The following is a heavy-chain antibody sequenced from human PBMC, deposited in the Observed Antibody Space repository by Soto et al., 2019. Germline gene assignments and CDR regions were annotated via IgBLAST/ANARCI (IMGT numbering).Heavy chain of an antibody. D-gene: IGHD3-22*01. Sequence: VQLVESGGGLVQPGGSLRLSCAASGFTFSSYWMSWVRQAPGKGLEWVANIKQDGSEKYYVDSVKGRFTISRDNAKNSLYLQMNSLRAEDTAVYYCARVVYDSSGYLEYFQHWGQGTLVTVSS. V-gene: IGHV3-7*01. CDR2: IKQDGSEK. CDR3: ARVVYDSSGYLEYFQH. J-gene: IGHJ1*01. CDR1: GFTFSSYW.